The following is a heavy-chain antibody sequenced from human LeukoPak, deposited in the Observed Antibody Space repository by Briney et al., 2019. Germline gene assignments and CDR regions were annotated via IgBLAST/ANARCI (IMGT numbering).Heavy chain of an antibody. CDR2: IIPIFGTA. D-gene: IGHD3-10*01. V-gene: IGHV1-69*13. CDR1: GGTFSSYA. CDR3: ARVGIFGELLYPSHYYYYGMDV. Sequence: SVKVSRKASGGTFSSYAISWVRQAPGQGLEWMGGIIPIFGTANYAQKFQGRVTITADESTSTAYMELSSLRSEDTAVYYCARVGIFGELLYPSHYYYYGMDVWGQGTTVTVSS. J-gene: IGHJ6*02.